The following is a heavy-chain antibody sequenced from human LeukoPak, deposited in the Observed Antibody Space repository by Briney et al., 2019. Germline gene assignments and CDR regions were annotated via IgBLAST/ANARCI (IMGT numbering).Heavy chain of an antibody. V-gene: IGHV3-23*01. CDR1: GFSFSNHA. D-gene: IGHD1-26*01. Sequence: GGSLRLSCAASGFSFSNHAMSWVRQAPGKGLQWVSGISGSGRATYYADSVKGRFTISRDNSKNLVYLQMNSLTAEDTAVYYCARTVGNRPDCWGQGTLVTVSS. CDR3: ARTVGNRPDC. J-gene: IGHJ4*02. CDR2: ISGSGRAT.